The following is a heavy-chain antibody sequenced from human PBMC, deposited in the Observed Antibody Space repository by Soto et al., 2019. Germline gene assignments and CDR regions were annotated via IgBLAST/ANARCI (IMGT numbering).Heavy chain of an antibody. J-gene: IGHJ4*02. CDR1: GGSFSGYY. D-gene: IGHD2-2*01. CDR3: VSENYCSSTSCYVNY. V-gene: IGHV4-34*01. Sequence: QVQLQQWGAGLLKPSETLSLTCAVYGGSFSGYYWSWIRQPPGKGLEWIGEINHSGSTNYNPSLKSRVTISVDTSKNQFSLKLSSVTAADTAVYYCVSENYCSSTSCYVNYWGQGTLVTVSS. CDR2: INHSGST.